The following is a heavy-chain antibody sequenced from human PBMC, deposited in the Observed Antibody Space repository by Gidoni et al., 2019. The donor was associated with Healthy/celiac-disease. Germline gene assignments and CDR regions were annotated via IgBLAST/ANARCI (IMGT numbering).Heavy chain of an antibody. CDR2: ISSSSTYI. CDR1: GFTFSSYS. J-gene: IGHJ4*02. CDR3: ARQGDTAMGHYFDY. D-gene: IGHD5-18*01. Sequence: GGSLRLSCAASGFTFSSYSMNWVRQAPGKGLEWVSSISSSSTYIYYADSVKGRFTISRDNAKNSLYLQMNSLRAEDTAVYYCARQGDTAMGHYFDYWGQGTLVTVSS. V-gene: IGHV3-21*01.